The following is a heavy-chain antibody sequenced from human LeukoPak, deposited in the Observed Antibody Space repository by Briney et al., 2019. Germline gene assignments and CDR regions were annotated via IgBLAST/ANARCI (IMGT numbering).Heavy chain of an antibody. CDR2: ISAYNGNT. CDR3: ARGGDYYDSGGGNLDY. Sequence: GSSVKVSCKASGYTFTSYGISWVRQAPGQGLEWMGWISAYNGNTNYAQKLQGRVTMTTDTSTSTAYMELRSLRSDDTAVYYCARGGDYYDSGGGNLDYWGQGTLVTVSS. D-gene: IGHD3-22*01. J-gene: IGHJ4*02. V-gene: IGHV1-18*01. CDR1: GYTFTSYG.